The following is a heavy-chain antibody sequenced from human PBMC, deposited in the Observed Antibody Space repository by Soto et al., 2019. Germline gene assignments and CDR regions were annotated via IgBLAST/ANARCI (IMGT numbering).Heavy chain of an antibody. Sequence: PSETLSLTCIVSGGYYWSWIRQHPGKGLEWIGYIYYSGITYYNPSLKSRVTISVDTSKNQFSLKLSSVTAADTAVYYCARSPGYYFDYWGQGTLVTVSS. J-gene: IGHJ4*02. CDR1: GGYY. CDR2: IYYSGIT. CDR3: ARSPGYYFDY. V-gene: IGHV4-31*03.